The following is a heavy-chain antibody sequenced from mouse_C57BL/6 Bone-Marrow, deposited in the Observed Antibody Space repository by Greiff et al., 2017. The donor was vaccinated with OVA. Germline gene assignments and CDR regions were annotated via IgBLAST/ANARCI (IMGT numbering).Heavy chain of an antibody. CDR2: IYPRSGNP. Sequence: QVQLQQSGAELARPGASVKLSCKASGYTFTSYGISWVKQRTGQGLEWIGEIYPRSGNPYYNEKFKGKATLTADKSSSTAYMELRSLTSEDSAVYFCERWGYYGSSPYWYIDVWGTGTTVTVSS. D-gene: IGHD1-1*01. CDR1: GYTFTSYG. V-gene: IGHV1-81*01. CDR3: ERWGYYGSSPYWYIDV. J-gene: IGHJ1*03.